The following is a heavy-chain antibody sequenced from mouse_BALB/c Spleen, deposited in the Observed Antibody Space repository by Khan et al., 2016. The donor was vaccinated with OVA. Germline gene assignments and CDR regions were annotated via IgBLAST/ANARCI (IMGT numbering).Heavy chain of an antibody. CDR1: GYTFINYW. CDR2: INPSTGYT. Sequence: QVQLKESGAELAKPGASVKMSCKASGYTFINYWILWVKQRPGQGLEWIGYINPSTGYTEYNQNFKDKATLTADKSSSTAYMQLSSLTSEDSAVYYCARRGRGWDFDYWGQGTTLTVSS. D-gene: IGHD1-1*02. CDR3: ARRGRGWDFDY. J-gene: IGHJ2*01. V-gene: IGHV1-7*01.